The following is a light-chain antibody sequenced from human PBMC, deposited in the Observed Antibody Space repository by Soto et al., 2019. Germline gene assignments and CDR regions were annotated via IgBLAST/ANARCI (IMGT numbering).Light chain of an antibody. Sequence: DIQMTQSPSSLSAAVGDRVTITCRASQGPRTDLVWYQQKPAKAPKRLIYAPSTLQSGVPSRFIGSGSGTQYSLTISSLEPEDFPTYYGLHHNAYPWTFGQGTKV. V-gene: IGKV1-17*01. J-gene: IGKJ1*01. CDR1: QGPRTD. CDR2: APS. CDR3: LHHNAYPWT.